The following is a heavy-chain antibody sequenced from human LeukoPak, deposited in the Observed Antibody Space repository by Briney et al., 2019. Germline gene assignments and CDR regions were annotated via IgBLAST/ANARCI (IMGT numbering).Heavy chain of an antibody. CDR2: IIPILGIA. J-gene: IGHJ4*02. D-gene: IGHD3-10*01. Sequence: ASVKVSCKASGYTFTSYGISWVRQAPGQGLEWMGRIIPILGIANYAQKFQGRVTITADKSTSTAYMELSSLRSEDTAVYYCASNYYGSGSYLRGDLFDYWGQGTLVTVSS. CDR1: GYTFTSYG. V-gene: IGHV1-69*04. CDR3: ASNYYGSGSYLRGDLFDY.